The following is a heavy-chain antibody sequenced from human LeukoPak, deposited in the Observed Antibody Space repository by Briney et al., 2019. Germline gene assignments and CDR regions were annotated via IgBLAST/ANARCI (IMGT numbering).Heavy chain of an antibody. CDR2: VSETGDGT. J-gene: IGHJ3*02. Sequence: PGGSLRLSCAVSGFSFSSYAMSWVRQAPGKGLEWVSTVSETGDGTYYADSVKGRFTISRDNSKNTLYLQMNSLRAEDTAVYYCARGRTSGSYFSFDIWGQGTMVTVSS. CDR1: GFSFSSYA. V-gene: IGHV3-23*01. D-gene: IGHD1-26*01. CDR3: ARGRTSGSYFSFDI.